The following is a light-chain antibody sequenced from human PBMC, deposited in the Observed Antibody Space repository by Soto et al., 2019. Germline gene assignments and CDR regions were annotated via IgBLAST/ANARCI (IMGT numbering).Light chain of an antibody. CDR1: QSVSSSY. J-gene: IGKJ4*01. V-gene: IGKV3-20*01. CDR3: QSYTTSPPWLT. Sequence: EIVLTQSPGTLSLSPGERATLSCRASQSVSSSYLGWYQQKPGQAHRLLIYGASNRATGIPDRFSGSGSGTDFTLTISRLEPEDFAVYYCQSYTTSPPWLTFGGGTKVEIK. CDR2: GAS.